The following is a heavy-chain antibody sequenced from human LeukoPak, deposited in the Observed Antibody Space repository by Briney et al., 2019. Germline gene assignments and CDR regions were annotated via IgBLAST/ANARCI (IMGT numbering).Heavy chain of an antibody. D-gene: IGHD6-19*01. Sequence: GGSLRLSCAASGFIFSNYYLNWVRQAPGKGLEWVSCIHGSASYNYYADSVKGRFTVSRDSAKNSLYLEMSSLRVEDTAVYYCVRGPVSSSGFFAYWGQGTLVTVSS. J-gene: IGHJ4*02. CDR1: GFIFSNYY. CDR3: VRGPVSSSGFFAY. V-gene: IGHV3-21*06. CDR2: IHGSASYN.